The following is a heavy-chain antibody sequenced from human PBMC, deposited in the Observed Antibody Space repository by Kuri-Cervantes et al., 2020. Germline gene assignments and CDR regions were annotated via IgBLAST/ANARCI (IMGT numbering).Heavy chain of an antibody. CDR3: ARDLQSRAEYYYYYGMDV. CDR2: INHSGST. Sequence: SETLSLTCAVYGGSFSGYYWSWIRQPPGKGLEWIGEINHSGSTNYNPSLKSRVTISVDTSKNQFSLKLSSVTAADTAVYYCARDLQSRAEYYYYYGMDVWGKGTPVTVSS. J-gene: IGHJ6*04. CDR1: GGSFSGYY. V-gene: IGHV4-34*01. D-gene: IGHD6-13*01.